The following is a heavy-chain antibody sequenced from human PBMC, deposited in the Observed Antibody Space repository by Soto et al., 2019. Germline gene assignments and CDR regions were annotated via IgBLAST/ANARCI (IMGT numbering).Heavy chain of an antibody. CDR3: ASRKIAFYNCFEP. CDR1: GGSISSSSYY. D-gene: IGHD3-3*02. V-gene: IGHV4-39*01. CDR2: IYYSGST. Sequence: PSETLSLTCTVSGGSISSSSYYWVWIRQHPGKGLEWSGSIYYSGSTYHNPSLKSRVTISVDTSKNQFSLKLSSVTAADTAVYYCASRKIAFYNCFEPRGQGTMVTVSS. J-gene: IGHJ5*02.